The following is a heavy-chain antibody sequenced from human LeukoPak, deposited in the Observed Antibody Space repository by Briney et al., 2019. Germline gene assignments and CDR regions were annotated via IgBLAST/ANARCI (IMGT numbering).Heavy chain of an antibody. CDR2: IIPIFGTA. Sequence: SVKVSCKASGYTFTSYDINWVRQATGQGLEWMGGIIPIFGTANYAQKFQGRVTITADESTSTAYMELSSLRSEDTAVYYCADSGSYYLWGQGTLVTVSS. J-gene: IGHJ4*02. D-gene: IGHD1-26*01. V-gene: IGHV1-69*13. CDR1: GYTFTSYD. CDR3: ADSGSYYL.